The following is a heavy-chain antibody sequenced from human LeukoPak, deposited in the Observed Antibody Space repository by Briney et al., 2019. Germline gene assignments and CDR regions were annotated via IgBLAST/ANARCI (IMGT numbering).Heavy chain of an antibody. Sequence: SATLSLTCTVSGGSISSGSYYWSWIRQPAGKGLAWIGRIYTSGTTNYNPFLKSRVTISVDTSKNQFSLKLSSVTAADTAVYYCARVGGLNPPNFYDRSGFFDYWGQGTLVTVSS. D-gene: IGHD3-22*01. CDR1: GGSISSGSYY. V-gene: IGHV4-61*02. CDR3: ARVGGLNPPNFYDRSGFFDY. J-gene: IGHJ4*02. CDR2: IYTSGTT.